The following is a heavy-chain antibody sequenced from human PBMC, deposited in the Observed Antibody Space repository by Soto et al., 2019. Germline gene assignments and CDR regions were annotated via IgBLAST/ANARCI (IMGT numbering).Heavy chain of an antibody. J-gene: IGHJ4*02. Sequence: GASVKVSCKASGYTFTSYGISWVRQAPGQGLEWMGWISAYNGNTNYAQKLQGRVTMTTDTSTSTAYMELRSLRSDDTAVYYCARSLGYCSGGSCYWQINADYWGQGTLVTVSS. CDR1: GYTFTSYG. V-gene: IGHV1-18*01. CDR2: ISAYNGNT. D-gene: IGHD2-15*01. CDR3: ARSLGYCSGGSCYWQINADY.